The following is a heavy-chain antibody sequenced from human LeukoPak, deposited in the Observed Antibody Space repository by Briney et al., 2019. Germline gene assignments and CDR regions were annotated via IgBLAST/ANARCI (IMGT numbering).Heavy chain of an antibody. CDR3: PRDRQQLGTGLLF. D-gene: IGHD6-13*01. V-gene: IGHV1-46*01. CDR1: GYTFTSYY. CDR2: INPSGGST. Sequence: GASVKVSXKASGYTFTSYYMHWVRQAPGQGLEWMGIINPSGGSTSYAQKFQGRVTMTRDTSTSTVYMELSSLRSEDTAVYYCPRDRQQLGTGLLFWGQGTLVTVSS. J-gene: IGHJ4*02.